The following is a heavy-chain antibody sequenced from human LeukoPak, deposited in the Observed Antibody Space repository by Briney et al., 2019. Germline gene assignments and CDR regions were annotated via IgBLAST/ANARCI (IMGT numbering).Heavy chain of an antibody. J-gene: IGHJ4*02. CDR1: GFTFSSSA. Sequence: GGSLRLSCAASGFTFSSSAMSWVRQAPGKGLEWVSTISGSDSSTYYADSVKGRFTISRDNAKNSLYLQMNSLRAEDTAVYYCARGLWFGELLLPYYFDYWGQGTLVTVSS. D-gene: IGHD3-10*01. CDR2: ISGSDSST. CDR3: ARGLWFGELLLPYYFDY. V-gene: IGHV3-23*01.